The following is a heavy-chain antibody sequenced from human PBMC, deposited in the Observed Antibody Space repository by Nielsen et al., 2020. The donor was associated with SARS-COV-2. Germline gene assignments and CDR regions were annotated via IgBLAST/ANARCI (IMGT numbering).Heavy chain of an antibody. V-gene: IGHV4-39*07. CDR1: GGSISSSSYY. Sequence: SETLSLTCTVSGGSISSSSYYWSWIRQPPGKGLEWIGEINHSGSTNYNPSLKSRVTISVDTSKNQFSLKLSSVTAADTAVYYCARGGAPSWGMDVWGQGTTVTVSS. CDR2: INHSGST. J-gene: IGHJ6*02. D-gene: IGHD1-26*01. CDR3: ARGGAPSWGMDV.